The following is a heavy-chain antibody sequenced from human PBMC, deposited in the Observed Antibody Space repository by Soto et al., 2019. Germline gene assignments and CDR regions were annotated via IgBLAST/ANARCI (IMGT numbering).Heavy chain of an antibody. D-gene: IGHD1-1*01. CDR3: VRDTTPSL. CDR2: VYYSGST. J-gene: IGHJ4*02. Sequence: PSGTPSPTCTVSGASLRSFFRSWIRQPPGKGLEWIGYVYYSGSTNYNPSLKSRVTISVDTSKNQFSLKLSSVTAADTAMYYCVRDTTPSLWGQGTLVTVSS. CDR1: GASLRSFF. V-gene: IGHV4-59*01.